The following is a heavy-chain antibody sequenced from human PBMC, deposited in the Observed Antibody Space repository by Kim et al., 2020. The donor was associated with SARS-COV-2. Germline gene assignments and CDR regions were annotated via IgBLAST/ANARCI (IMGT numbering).Heavy chain of an antibody. CDR3: TTSLERYSSSWY. CDR2: IKSKTDAETT. D-gene: IGHD6-13*01. CDR1: GFTFSNAW. Sequence: GGSLRLSCAASGFTFSNAWMSWVRQAPGKGLEWVGRIKSKTDAETTDYAAPVKGRFTLSRDDSKNTLYLQMNSLKTEDTAVYYCTTSLERYSSSWYWGQGTLVTVSS. V-gene: IGHV3-15*01. J-gene: IGHJ4*02.